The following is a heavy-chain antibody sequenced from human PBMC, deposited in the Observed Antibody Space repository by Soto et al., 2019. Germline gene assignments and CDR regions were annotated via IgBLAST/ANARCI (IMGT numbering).Heavy chain of an antibody. CDR3: ARSGYSFAWGY. Sequence: EVQLVESGGGLIPPGGSLRLSCAASGFLVNSAYMTWVCQAPGKGLEWLYMINSGGSTLYAESVKGRFTISRDTSKNRLDLQLNSLRAEDTAMYYCARSGYSFAWGYWGQGTLVIVTS. CDR1: GFLVNSAY. CDR2: INSGGST. J-gene: IGHJ4*02. V-gene: IGHV3-53*01. D-gene: IGHD5-18*01.